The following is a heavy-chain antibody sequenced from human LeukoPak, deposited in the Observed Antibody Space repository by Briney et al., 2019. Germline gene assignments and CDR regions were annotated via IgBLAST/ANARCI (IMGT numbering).Heavy chain of an antibody. V-gene: IGHV4-34*01. CDR1: GGSFSGYY. CDR3: TTDRKGGYYYDSSGYYPFRGY. D-gene: IGHD3-22*01. Sequence: SETLSLTCAVYGGSFSGYYWSWIRQPPGKGLEWIGEINHSGSNNYNPSLKSRVTISVDTSKNQFSLKLSSVTAEDTAVYYCTTDRKGGYYYDSSGYYPFRGYWGQGTLVTVSS. J-gene: IGHJ4*02. CDR2: INHSGSN.